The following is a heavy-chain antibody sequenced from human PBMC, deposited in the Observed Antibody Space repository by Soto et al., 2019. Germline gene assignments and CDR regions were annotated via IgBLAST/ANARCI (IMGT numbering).Heavy chain of an antibody. V-gene: IGHV3-15*01. CDR3: TTANTPMIVEPLDY. Sequence: GGSLRLSCAASGFTFSNAWMSWVRQAPGKGLEWVGRIKSKTDGGTTDYAAPVKGRFTISRDDSKNTLYLQMNSLKTEDTAVYYCTTANTPMIVEPLDYWGQGTLVTVSS. J-gene: IGHJ4*02. D-gene: IGHD3-22*01. CDR2: IKSKTDGGTT. CDR1: GFTFSNAW.